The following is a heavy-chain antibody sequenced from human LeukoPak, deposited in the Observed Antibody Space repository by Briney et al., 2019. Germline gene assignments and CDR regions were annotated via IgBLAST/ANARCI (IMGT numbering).Heavy chain of an antibody. D-gene: IGHD3/OR15-3a*01. CDR3: ARGRTGFGGGYFDY. CDR1: GGSISSYY. V-gene: IGHV4-59*01. Sequence: SETLSLTCTVSGGSISSYYWSWIRQPPGKGLEWIGYIYYSGSTNYNPSLKSRVTISVDTSKNQFSLKLSSVTAADTAVYYCARGRTGFGGGYFDYWGQGTLVTVSS. J-gene: IGHJ4*02. CDR2: IYYSGST.